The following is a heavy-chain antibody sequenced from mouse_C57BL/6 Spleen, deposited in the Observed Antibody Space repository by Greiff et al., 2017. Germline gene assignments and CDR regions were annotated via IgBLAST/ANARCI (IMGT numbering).Heavy chain of an antibody. D-gene: IGHD3-1*01. CDR2: IYPGDGDT. J-gene: IGHJ4*01. CDR1: GYAFSSYW. CDR3: ARSGGDGGYAMDY. V-gene: IGHV1-80*01. Sequence: VKLMESGAELVKPGASAKISCKASGYAFSSYWMNWVKQRPGKGLEWIGQIYPGDGDTNYNGKFKGKATLTADKSSSTAYMQLSSLPAEDSAVYFCARSGGDGGYAMDYWGQGTSVTVSS.